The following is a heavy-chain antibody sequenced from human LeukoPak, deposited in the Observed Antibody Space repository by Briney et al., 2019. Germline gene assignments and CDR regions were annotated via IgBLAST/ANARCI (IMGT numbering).Heavy chain of an antibody. D-gene: IGHD3-3*01. V-gene: IGHV3-73*01. CDR2: IRSKANSYAT. Sequence: GGSLRLSCAASGFTFSSYAMHWVRQASGKGLEWVGRIRSKANSYATAYAASVKGRFTISRDDSKNTAYLQMNSLKTGDTAVYYCTRQGTDFWSGYYLGGPYYYYYGMDVWGQGTTVTVSS. J-gene: IGHJ6*02. CDR3: TRQGTDFWSGYYLGGPYYYYYGMDV. CDR1: GFTFSSYA.